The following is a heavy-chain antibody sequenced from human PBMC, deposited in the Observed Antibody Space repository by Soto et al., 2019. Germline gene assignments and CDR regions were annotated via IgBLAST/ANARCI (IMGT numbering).Heavy chain of an antibody. J-gene: IGHJ5*01. CDR3: AREPYLSGWLDS. CDR1: GDSISSESYY. V-gene: IGHV4-31*02. Sequence: SETLSLTCTVSGDSISSESYYWTWIRQHPGKGLEWIGYIDYRGSAHYNPSLKSRLTISKDTSKNQFSLTLSSVTAADSAVYYCAREPYLSGWLDSWGQGALVPVSS. CDR2: IDYRGSA.